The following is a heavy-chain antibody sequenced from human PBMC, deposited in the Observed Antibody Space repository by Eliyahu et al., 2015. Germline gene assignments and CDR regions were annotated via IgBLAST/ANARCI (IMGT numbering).Heavy chain of an antibody. J-gene: IGHJ5*02. Sequence: QVQLVQSGAEVKKPGASVKVSCKASGYIFSSYYIHWVRQAPGQGLQWMGTIYPASGSTSYAQKFQGKVTMTTDTSTGTVYMDLNSLTSEDTAGYYCARSWELLDWFDPWGQGTLVTVSS. D-gene: IGHD1-26*01. CDR3: ARSWELLDWFDP. CDR2: IYPASGST. CDR1: GYIFSSYY. V-gene: IGHV1-46*01.